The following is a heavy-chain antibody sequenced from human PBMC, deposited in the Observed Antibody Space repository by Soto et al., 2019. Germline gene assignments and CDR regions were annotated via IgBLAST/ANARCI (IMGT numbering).Heavy chain of an antibody. CDR3: ARDNWIVGSITSFVY. D-gene: IGHD5-12*01. CDR2: IYSGGST. Sequence: GGSLRLSCAASGFTFSDYYMSWVRQAPGKGLEWVSLIYSGGSTDYADSVEGRFTISRDNSKSTLSLQMNSPRAEDTAVYYCARDNWIVGSITSFVYWGQGTLVTVSS. CDR1: GFTFSDYY. V-gene: IGHV3-66*01. J-gene: IGHJ4*02.